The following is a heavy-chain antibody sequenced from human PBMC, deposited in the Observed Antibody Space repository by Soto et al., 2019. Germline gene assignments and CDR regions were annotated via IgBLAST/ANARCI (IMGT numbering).Heavy chain of an antibody. CDR2: IYYSGTT. V-gene: IGHV4-39*01. CDR1: GGSINSGDYY. CDR3: ARRTYYYDT. J-gene: IGHJ5*02. Sequence: PSETLSLTCTVSGGSINSGDYYWSWIRQPPGKGLEWIGSIYYSGTTYYNPSLKSRVTISVDTSKNQFSLKLSSVTAADTAVYYCARRTYYYDTWGQGTLVTVSS. D-gene: IGHD3-22*01.